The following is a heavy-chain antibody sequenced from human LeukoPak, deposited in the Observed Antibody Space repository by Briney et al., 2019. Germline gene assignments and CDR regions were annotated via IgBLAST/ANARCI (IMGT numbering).Heavy chain of an antibody. CDR1: GGSISSYY. V-gene: IGHV4-59*08. CDR3: ARAACSSTSCYWYFDL. J-gene: IGHJ2*01. Sequence: PSETLSLTCTVSGGSISSYYWSWIRQPPGKGLEWIGYIYYSGSTNYNPSLKSRVTISVDTSKNQLSLKLSSVTAADTAVYYCARAACSSTSCYWYFDLWGRGTLVTVSS. D-gene: IGHD2-2*01. CDR2: IYYSGST.